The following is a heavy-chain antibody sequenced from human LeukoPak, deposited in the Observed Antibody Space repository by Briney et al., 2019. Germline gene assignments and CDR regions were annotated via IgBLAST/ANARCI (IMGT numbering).Heavy chain of an antibody. J-gene: IGHJ4*02. Sequence: PGGSLRLSCAASGLTFSNFWLHWVRQAPGKGLEWVSRITSDGSNINYADSVQGRFTISRDNAKNTLYVQMNSLRAEDTAVYYCARGGHSSFDYWGQGALVTVSS. CDR1: GLTFSNFW. CDR2: ITSDGSNI. D-gene: IGHD3-16*01. V-gene: IGHV3-74*01. CDR3: ARGGHSSFDY.